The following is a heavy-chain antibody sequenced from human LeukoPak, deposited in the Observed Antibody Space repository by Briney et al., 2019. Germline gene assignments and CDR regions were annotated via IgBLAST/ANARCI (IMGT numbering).Heavy chain of an antibody. CDR1: GFTFSSYA. CDR3: AKPLDSSSWEEYFQH. J-gene: IGHJ1*01. D-gene: IGHD6-13*01. CDR2: ISGSGGST. V-gene: IGHV3-23*01. Sequence: GGSLRLSCAASGFTFSSYAMSWVRQAPGKGLEWVSAISGSGGSTYYADSVKGRFTISRDNSKNTLYLQMNSLRAEDTAVYYCAKPLDSSSWEEYFQHWGQGTLVTVSS.